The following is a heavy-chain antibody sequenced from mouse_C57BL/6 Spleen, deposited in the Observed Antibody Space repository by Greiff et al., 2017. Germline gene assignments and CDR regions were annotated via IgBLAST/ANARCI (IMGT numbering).Heavy chain of an antibody. CDR2: IDPSDSYT. V-gene: IGHV1-59*01. Sequence: VQLQQPGAELVRPGTSVKLSCKASGYTFTSYWMHWVKQRPGQGLEWIGVIDPSDSYTNYNQKFKGKATLTVDTSSSTAYMQLSSLTSEDSAVXYCARWGNYFDYWGQGTTLTVSS. CDR3: ARWGNYFDY. J-gene: IGHJ2*01. CDR1: GYTFTSYW.